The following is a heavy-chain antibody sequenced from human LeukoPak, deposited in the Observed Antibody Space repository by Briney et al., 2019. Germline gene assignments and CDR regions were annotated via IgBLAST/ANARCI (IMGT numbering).Heavy chain of an antibody. V-gene: IGHV4-39*01. CDR1: GGSISSSSYY. D-gene: IGHD3-10*01. CDR3: ARGFGESEYYYYGMDV. Sequence: SETLSLTCTVSGGSISSSSYYWGWIRQPPGRGLDWIGTNYYAGGTYYNPSLKSRVTISVDTSKNQFSLRLRSVTAADTAVYYCARGFGESEYYYYGMDVWGQGTTVTASS. CDR2: NYYAGGT. J-gene: IGHJ6*02.